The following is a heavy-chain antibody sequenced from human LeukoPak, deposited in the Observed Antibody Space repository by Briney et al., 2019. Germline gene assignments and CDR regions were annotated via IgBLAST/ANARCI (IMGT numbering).Heavy chain of an antibody. CDR1: GGSFSGYY. Sequence: SETLSLTCAVYGGSFSGYYWSWIRQPPGKGLEWIGEINHSGSTNYNPSLKSRVTISVDTSKNQFSLKLSSVTAADTAVYYCARRASSWRSAPFDPWGQGTLVTVSS. CDR3: ARRASSWRSAPFDP. V-gene: IGHV4-34*01. CDR2: INHSGST. D-gene: IGHD6-13*01. J-gene: IGHJ5*02.